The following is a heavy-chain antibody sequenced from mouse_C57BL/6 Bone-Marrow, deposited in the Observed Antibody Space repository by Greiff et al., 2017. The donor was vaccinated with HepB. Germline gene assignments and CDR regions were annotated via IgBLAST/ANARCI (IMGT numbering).Heavy chain of an antibody. CDR2: ISSGGSYT. Sequence: EVMLVESGGDLVKPGGSLKLSCAASGFTFSSYGMSWVRQTPDKRLEWVATISSGGSYTYYPDSVKGRFTISRDNAKNTLYLQMSSLKSEDTAMYYCAKRNFLDYYGQITTLTVSS. J-gene: IGHJ2*01. V-gene: IGHV5-6*02. CDR3: AKRNFLDY. CDR1: GFTFSSYG.